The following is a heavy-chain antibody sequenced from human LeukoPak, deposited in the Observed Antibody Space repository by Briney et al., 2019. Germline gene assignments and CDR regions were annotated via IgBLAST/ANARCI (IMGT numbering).Heavy chain of an antibody. CDR1: GYTFTGYY. Sequence: GASVKVSCKASGYTFTGYYMHWVRQAPGQGLEWMGWINPNSGGTNYAQKFQGRVTMTRDTSISTAYMELSRLRSDDTAVYYCARVSDWNYAAFDIWGQGTMVTVSS. D-gene: IGHD1-7*01. CDR3: ARVSDWNYAAFDI. V-gene: IGHV1-2*02. CDR2: INPNSGGT. J-gene: IGHJ3*02.